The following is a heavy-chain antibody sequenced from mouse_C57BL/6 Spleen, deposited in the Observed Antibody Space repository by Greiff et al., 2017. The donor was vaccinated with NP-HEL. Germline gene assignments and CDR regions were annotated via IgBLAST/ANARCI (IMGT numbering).Heavy chain of an antibody. J-gene: IGHJ3*01. CDR3: AMEPPLYSNYEWVAY. D-gene: IGHD2-5*01. Sequence: VQLQQSGPELVKPGASVKISCKASGYAFSSSWMNWVKQRPGKGLEWIGRIYPGDGDTNYNGKFKGKATLTADKSASTAYMKLSSLTSEDSAVYFCAMEPPLYSNYEWVAYWGQGTLVTVAA. CDR1: GYAFSSSW. CDR2: IYPGDGDT. V-gene: IGHV1-82*01.